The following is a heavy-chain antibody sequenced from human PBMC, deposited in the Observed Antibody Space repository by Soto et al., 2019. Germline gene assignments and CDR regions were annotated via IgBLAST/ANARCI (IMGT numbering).Heavy chain of an antibody. Sequence: GGSLRLSCTASGFTFGDYAMSWVRQAPGKGLEWVGFIRIKAYVGTTEYAASVKGRFTISRDDSKSIAYLQMNSLKTEDTAVYYCTRERQSITTFLYYYYGTEVWGHGTTVIVS. CDR3: TRERQSITTFLYYYYGTEV. CDR1: GFTFGDYA. V-gene: IGHV3-49*04. D-gene: IGHD3-3*01. J-gene: IGHJ6*02. CDR2: IRIKAYVGTT.